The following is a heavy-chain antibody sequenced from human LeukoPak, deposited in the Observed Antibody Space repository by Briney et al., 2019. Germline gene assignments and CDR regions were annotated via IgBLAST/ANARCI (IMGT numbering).Heavy chain of an antibody. J-gene: IGHJ4*02. V-gene: IGHV4-59*01. CDR2: IYYSGST. D-gene: IGHD6-13*01. Sequence: SETLSLTCTVSGGSISSYYWSWIRQPPGKGLEWIGYIYYSGSTNYNPSLKGRVTISVDTSKNQFSLKLSSVTAADTAVYYCARLRLAAAGRHFDYWGQGTLVTVCS. CDR1: GGSISSYY. CDR3: ARLRLAAAGRHFDY.